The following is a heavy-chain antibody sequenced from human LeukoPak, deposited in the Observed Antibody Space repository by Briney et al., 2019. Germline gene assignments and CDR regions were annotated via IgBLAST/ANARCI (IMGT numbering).Heavy chain of an antibody. D-gene: IGHD1-20*01. CDR1: GFTFSSYN. Sequence: AGGSLRLSCAVSGFTFSSYNMQWVRQPPGKGLEWVSCIHSSTIYKYFADSLKGRFIISRDNTKNSLYLQMNGLRAEDTAVYYCARAANNSDAFDVWGQGTMVTVSS. J-gene: IGHJ3*01. CDR2: IHSSTIYK. CDR3: ARAANNSDAFDV. V-gene: IGHV3-21*01.